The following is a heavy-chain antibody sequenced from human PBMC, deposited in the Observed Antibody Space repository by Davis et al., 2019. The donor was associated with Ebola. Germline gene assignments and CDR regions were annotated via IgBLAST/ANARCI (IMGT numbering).Heavy chain of an antibody. D-gene: IGHD2-2*03. J-gene: IGHJ5*02. CDR1: GYSFISYW. CDR2: IYPADSDT. V-gene: IGHV5-51*01. CDR3: ARRGYCSGNRCPWGWFDP. Sequence: GESLKISCKGSGYSFISYWIGWVRQMPGKGLQWMGIIYPADSDTIYSPSFQGQITISADRSISTAYLQWSSLKASDTAIYYCARRGYCSGNRCPWGWFDPWGQGTPVTVSP.